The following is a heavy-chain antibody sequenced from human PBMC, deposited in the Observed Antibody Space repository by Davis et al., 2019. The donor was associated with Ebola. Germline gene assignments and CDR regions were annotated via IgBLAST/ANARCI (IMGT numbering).Heavy chain of an antibody. CDR3: AKGGSRDY. J-gene: IGHJ4*02. V-gene: IGHV3-23*01. D-gene: IGHD1-26*01. CDR2: ISGSGGTT. Sequence: PGGSLRLSCADSVITFSSYAMTWVRQAPGKGLEWVPAISGSGGTTYYAGSVKGRFTVSRDNSKNTLYLQMNSLRAEDTAVYYCAKGGSRDYRGQGTLVTVSS. CDR1: VITFSSYA.